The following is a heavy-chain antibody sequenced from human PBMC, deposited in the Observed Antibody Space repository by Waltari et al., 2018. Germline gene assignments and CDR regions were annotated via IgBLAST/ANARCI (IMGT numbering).Heavy chain of an antibody. CDR2: IYYSGST. Sequence: QLQLQESGPGLVEPSETLSFTCTASGGSISSSSPFWAWIRRPPGKGLEWIGSIYYSGSTFYNPSLKSRVTISVDTSKNQFSLKLTSVTAADTAEYYCARIGSVNWFDPWGQGILVTASS. J-gene: IGHJ5*02. V-gene: IGHV4-39*01. CDR1: GGSISSSSPF. CDR3: ARIGSVNWFDP. D-gene: IGHD3-10*01.